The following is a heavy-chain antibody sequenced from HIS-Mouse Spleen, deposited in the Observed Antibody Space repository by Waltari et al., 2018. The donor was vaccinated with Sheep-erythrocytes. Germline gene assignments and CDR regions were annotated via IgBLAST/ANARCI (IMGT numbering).Heavy chain of an antibody. Sequence: EVQLVESGGGLVQPGRSLRLSCAASGFSFADYAMPWVRQAPGEGLEWVSGISWNSGSVGYADSVKGRFTISRDNAKNSLYLQMNSLRAEDTAVYYCARDRLGIFGYWGQGTLVTVSS. CDR2: ISWNSGSV. D-gene: IGHD7-27*01. CDR3: ARDRLGIFGY. CDR1: GFSFADYA. V-gene: IGHV3-9*01. J-gene: IGHJ4*02.